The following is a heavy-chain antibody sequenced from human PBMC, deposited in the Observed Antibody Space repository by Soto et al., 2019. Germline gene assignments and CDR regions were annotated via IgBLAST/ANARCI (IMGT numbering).Heavy chain of an antibody. D-gene: IGHD2-15*01. CDR3: AREEVVVVVAASWFDP. CDR2: TYYRSKWYN. CDR1: GDSVCSNSAA. V-gene: IGHV6-1*01. Sequence: SQXLSLTCAISGDSVCSNSAAWNWIRRSPSRGLEWLGRTYYRSKWYNDYAVSVKSRITINPDTSKNQFSLQLNSVTPEDTAVYYCAREEVVVVVAASWFDPWGQGTLVTVSS. J-gene: IGHJ5*02.